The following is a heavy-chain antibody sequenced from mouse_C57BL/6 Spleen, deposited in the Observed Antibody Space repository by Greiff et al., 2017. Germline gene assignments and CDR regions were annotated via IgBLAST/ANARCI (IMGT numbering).Heavy chain of an antibody. V-gene: IGHV5-12*01. CDR3: ARHYRDAMDY. Sequence: DVMLVESGGGLVQPGGSLKLSCAASGFTFSDYYMYWVRQTPEKRLEWVAYISNGGGSTYYPDTVKGRFTISRDNAKNTLYLQMSRLKSEDTAMYYCARHYRDAMDYWGQGTSVTVSS. D-gene: IGHD3-1*01. CDR1: GFTFSDYY. CDR2: ISNGGGST. J-gene: IGHJ4*01.